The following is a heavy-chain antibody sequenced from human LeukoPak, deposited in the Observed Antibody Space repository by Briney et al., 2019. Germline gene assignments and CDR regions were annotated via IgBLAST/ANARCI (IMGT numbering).Heavy chain of an antibody. D-gene: IGHD3-10*01. V-gene: IGHV1-2*02. CDR3: ASSGWFGDRWFDP. CDR2: INPNSGGT. CDR1: GYTFTSYY. J-gene: IGHJ5*02. Sequence: ASVKVSCKASGYTFTSYYMHWVRQAPGQGLEWMGWINPNSGGTNYAQKFQGRVTMTRDTSISTAYMELSRLRPDDTAVYYCASSGWFGDRWFDPWGQGTLVTVSS.